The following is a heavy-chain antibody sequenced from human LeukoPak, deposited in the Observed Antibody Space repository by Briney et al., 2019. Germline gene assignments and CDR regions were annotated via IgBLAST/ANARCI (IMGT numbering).Heavy chain of an antibody. D-gene: IGHD3-10*01. Sequence: SETQSLTCTVSGDSVSNGNYYGSWLRQPPGKALEWIGYIYYTGKTYYNPSLEGRVTILVDTSRNHFSVKLSSVTAADTAVYYCARSQNYYGSGDYWSQGTLVTVSS. CDR1: GDSVSNGNYY. CDR2: IYYTGKT. V-gene: IGHV4-61*03. J-gene: IGHJ4*02. CDR3: ARSQNYYGSGDY.